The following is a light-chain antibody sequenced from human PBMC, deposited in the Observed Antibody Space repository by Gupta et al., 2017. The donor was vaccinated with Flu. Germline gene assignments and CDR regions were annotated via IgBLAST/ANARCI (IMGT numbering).Light chain of an antibody. CDR1: QTVGDT. CDR2: EAS. Sequence: ELVLTQSPGPLSLSPGERATLSCRASQTVGDTIAWYQQKPGQAPTVLIYEASRRASGSPDRFSGSGSGREFILTISRLEPEDFATYYCQHHDGSPFTFGGGTKVEVK. CDR3: QHHDGSPFT. V-gene: IGKV3-20*01. J-gene: IGKJ4*01.